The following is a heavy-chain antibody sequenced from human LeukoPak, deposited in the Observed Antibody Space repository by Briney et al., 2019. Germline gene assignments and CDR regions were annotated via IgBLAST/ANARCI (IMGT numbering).Heavy chain of an antibody. Sequence: GGSLRLSCVASGFTFSKYTMSWVRQAPGKGLEWVSSISSSSSYIYYADSVKGRFTISRDNAKNSLYLQMNSLRAEDTAVYYCARDIAVAGRNDFDYWGQGTLVTVSS. CDR2: ISSSSSYI. J-gene: IGHJ4*02. CDR3: ARDIAVAGRNDFDY. D-gene: IGHD6-19*01. V-gene: IGHV3-21*01. CDR1: GFTFSKYT.